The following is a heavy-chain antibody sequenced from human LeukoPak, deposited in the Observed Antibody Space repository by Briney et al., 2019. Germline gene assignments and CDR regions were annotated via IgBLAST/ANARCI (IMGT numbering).Heavy chain of an antibody. J-gene: IGHJ6*02. V-gene: IGHV1-2*02. Sequence: ASVKVSCKASGYTFTGYYMHWVRQAPGQGLEWMGWINPNSSGTNYAQKFQGRVTMTRDTSISTAYMELSRLRSDDTAVYYCARDSLYYYGMDVWGQGTTVTVSS. CDR3: ARDSLYYYGMDV. CDR2: INPNSSGT. CDR1: GYTFTGYY.